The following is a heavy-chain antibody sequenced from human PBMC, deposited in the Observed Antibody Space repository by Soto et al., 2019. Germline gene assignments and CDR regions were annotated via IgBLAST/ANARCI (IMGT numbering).Heavy chain of an antibody. CDR2: FDPEDGET. Sequence: ASVKVSCKVSGYTLTELSMHWVRQAPGKGLEWMGGFDPEDGETIYAQKFQGRVTMTEDTSTDTAYMELSSLRSEDTAVYSCATSTPSGAAACTPPLDFDNWGQGTLVTVSS. D-gene: IGHD6-13*01. CDR3: ATSTPSGAAACTPPLDFDN. J-gene: IGHJ4*02. CDR1: GYTLTELS. V-gene: IGHV1-24*01.